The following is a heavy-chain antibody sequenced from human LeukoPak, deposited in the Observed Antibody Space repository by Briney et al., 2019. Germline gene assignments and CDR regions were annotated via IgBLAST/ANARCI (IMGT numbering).Heavy chain of an antibody. D-gene: IGHD3-10*01. CDR1: GFTFTSYG. Sequence: GGSLRLSCAASGFTFTSYGMSWVRQAPGRGLEWVSGISGSGGSTYYADSVKGRFTISRDSSRNTLYLQMNSLRADDAAVYYCAKDRVFYGSGRELDYWGQGTLVTVSS. J-gene: IGHJ4*02. CDR2: ISGSGGST. CDR3: AKDRVFYGSGRELDY. V-gene: IGHV3-23*01.